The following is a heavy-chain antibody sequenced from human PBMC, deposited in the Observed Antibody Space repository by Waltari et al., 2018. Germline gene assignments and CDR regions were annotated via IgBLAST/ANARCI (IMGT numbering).Heavy chain of an antibody. CDR2: INPDGSAK. V-gene: IGHV3-7*01. Sequence: GRQAPGKGLEWVAKINPDGSAKTYVDSVKGRFTISRDNAKNSLYLPMNSLRAEDTAVYYCVRDLRWAFDIWGQGTMVTVSA. CDR3: VRDLRWAFDI. J-gene: IGHJ3*02. D-gene: IGHD2-15*01.